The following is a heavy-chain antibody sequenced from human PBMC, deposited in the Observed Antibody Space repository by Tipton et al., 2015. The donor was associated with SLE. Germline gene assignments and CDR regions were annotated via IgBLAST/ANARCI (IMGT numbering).Heavy chain of an antibody. CDR3: ARSGAGYYSSGYFDD. J-gene: IGHJ4*02. V-gene: IGHV3-66*01. Sequence: SLRLSCAVSGFAVSGNYMSWVRQAPGKGLEWVSTIYNSGTTFYADSVRDRFTISRDDSKNTLYLQLNSLSLEDAAVYYCARSGAGYYSSGYFDDWGPGTLVTVSS. D-gene: IGHD3-22*01. CDR1: GFAVSGNY. CDR2: IYNSGTT.